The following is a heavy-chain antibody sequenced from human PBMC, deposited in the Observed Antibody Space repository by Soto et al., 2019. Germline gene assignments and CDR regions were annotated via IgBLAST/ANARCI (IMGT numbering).Heavy chain of an antibody. CDR3: ARDHQNWFDP. Sequence: SETLSLTCTVSGGSISSGGYYWSWIRQHPGKGLEWIGYIYYSGSTYYNPSLKSRVTISVDTSKNQFSLKLSSVTAADTAVYYCARDHQNWFDPWGQGTLVTVSS. CDR1: GGSISSGGYY. CDR2: IYYSGST. V-gene: IGHV4-31*03. J-gene: IGHJ5*02.